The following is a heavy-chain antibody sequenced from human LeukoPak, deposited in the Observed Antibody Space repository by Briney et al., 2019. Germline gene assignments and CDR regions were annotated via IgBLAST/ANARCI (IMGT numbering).Heavy chain of an antibody. CDR3: ARASYYGSGGYCERTSYFAP. Sequence: GGSLRLSCAASGFTFSDYWMNWVRQAPGKGLEWVSSISSSSSYIYYADSVKGRFTISRDNAKNSLYLQMNSLRAEDTAVYYCARASYYGSGGYCERTSYFAPWGQGPLVTVSS. V-gene: IGHV3-21*01. D-gene: IGHD3-10*01. CDR2: ISSSSSYI. J-gene: IGHJ4*02. CDR1: GFTFSDYW.